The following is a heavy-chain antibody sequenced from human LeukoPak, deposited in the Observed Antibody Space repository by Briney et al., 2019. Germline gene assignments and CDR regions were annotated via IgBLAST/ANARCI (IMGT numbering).Heavy chain of an antibody. CDR3: ARSGGYCSSTSCHIYYYYYYMDV. D-gene: IGHD2-2*01. CDR2: IYSDGST. J-gene: IGHJ6*03. Sequence: PGGSLRLSCAASGFTVGSNYMSWVRQAPGKGLEWVSVIYSDGSTYYADSVKGRFTISRDNSKNTLYLQMNSLRAEDTAVYYCARSGGYCSSTSCHIYYYYYYMDVWGKGTTVTVSS. CDR1: GFTVGSNY. V-gene: IGHV3-66*02.